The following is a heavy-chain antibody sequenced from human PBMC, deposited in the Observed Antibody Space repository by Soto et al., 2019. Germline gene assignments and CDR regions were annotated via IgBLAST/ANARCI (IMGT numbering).Heavy chain of an antibody. Sequence: QVQLVESGGGVVQPGRSLRLSCAASGFTFSSYAMHWVRQAPGKGLEWVAVISYDGSNKYYADSVKGRFTISRDNSKNTLDLQMNSLRAEDTAVYYCARGDEYCSSTSCHNYGMDVWGQGTTVTVSS. CDR3: ARGDEYCSSTSCHNYGMDV. CDR1: GFTFSSYA. J-gene: IGHJ6*02. CDR2: ISYDGSNK. D-gene: IGHD2-2*01. V-gene: IGHV3-30-3*01.